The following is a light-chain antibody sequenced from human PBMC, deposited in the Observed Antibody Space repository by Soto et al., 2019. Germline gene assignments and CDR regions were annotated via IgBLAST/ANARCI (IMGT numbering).Light chain of an antibody. Sequence: DIQMTQSPSSLSASVGDRVTITCRASQSITNYLNWYQHKPGKAPKLLVYAASSLQSGAPSRFSGSGSGTDFTLTIISLQPEDLATYFCQQSHNMPFTFGPGT. CDR2: AAS. J-gene: IGKJ3*01. CDR1: QSITNY. CDR3: QQSHNMPFT. V-gene: IGKV1-39*01.